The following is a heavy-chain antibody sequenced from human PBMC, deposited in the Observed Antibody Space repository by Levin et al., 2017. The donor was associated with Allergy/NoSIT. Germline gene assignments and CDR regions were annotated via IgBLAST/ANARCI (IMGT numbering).Heavy chain of an antibody. CDR2: IYYSGST. J-gene: IGHJ4*02. CDR1: GGSISSSSYY. CDR3: ASTLGYCSSTSCRRFDY. D-gene: IGHD2-2*01. Sequence: SETLSLTCTVSGGSISSSSYYWGWIRQPPGKGLEWIGSIYYSGSTYYNPSLKSRVTISVDTSKNQFSLKLSSVTAADTAVYYCASTLGYCSSTSCRRFDYWGQGTLVTVSS. V-gene: IGHV4-39*01.